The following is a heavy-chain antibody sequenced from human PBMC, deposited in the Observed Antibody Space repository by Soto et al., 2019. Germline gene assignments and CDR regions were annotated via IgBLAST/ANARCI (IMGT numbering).Heavy chain of an antibody. V-gene: IGHV4-61*01. CDR1: GGAVSSGSYY. CDR2: IYFTGST. CDR3: TRGPPRVQWFDP. Sequence: SETLSLTCTVSGGAVSSGSYYWSWIRQPPGKGLEWIGHIYFTGSTNYNPSLKSRVTMSLDTSRNQFSLKLSSVTAADTAVYYCTRGPPRVQWFDPWGLGTLVTVSS. J-gene: IGHJ5*02.